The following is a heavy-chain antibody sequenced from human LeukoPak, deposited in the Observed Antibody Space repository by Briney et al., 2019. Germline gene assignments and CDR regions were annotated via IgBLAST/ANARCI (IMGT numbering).Heavy chain of an antibody. CDR2: IRYDGSNK. CDR3: ARNMIVVVSDDAFDI. CDR1: GFTFSSYG. J-gene: IGHJ3*02. V-gene: IGHV3-30*02. Sequence: GGSLRLSCAASGFTFSSYGMHWVRQAPGKGLEWVAFIRYDGSNKYYADSVKGRFTISRDNSKNTLYLQMNSLRAEDTAVYYCARNMIVVVSDDAFDIWGQGTMVTVSS. D-gene: IGHD3-22*01.